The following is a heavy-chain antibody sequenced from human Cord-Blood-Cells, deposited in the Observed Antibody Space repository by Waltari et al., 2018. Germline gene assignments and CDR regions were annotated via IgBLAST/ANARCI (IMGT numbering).Heavy chain of an antibody. J-gene: IGHJ4*02. CDR3: ALEETCGGDCYHVY. V-gene: IGHV1-69*09. CDR2: IIPILGIA. Sequence: QVQLVQSGAEVKKPGCSVKVSCKASGGNFSSYPISWVRQAPGQGLEWMGRIIPILGIANYAQKFQGRVTITADKSTSTAYMELSSLRSEDTAVYYCALEETCGGDCYHVYWGQGTLVTVSS. CDR1: GGNFSSYP. D-gene: IGHD2-21*01.